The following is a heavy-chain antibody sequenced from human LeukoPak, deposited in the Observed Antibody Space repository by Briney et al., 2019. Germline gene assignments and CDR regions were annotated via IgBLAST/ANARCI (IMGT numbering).Heavy chain of an antibody. D-gene: IGHD1-26*01. Sequence: GGSLRLSCAASGFTFSGYEMNWVRQAPGKGLEWVSYISSSGSTIYYADSVKGRFTISRDNAKNSLYLQMNGLRAEDTAVYYCAREVGATTRTFDYWGQGTLVTVSS. J-gene: IGHJ4*02. CDR3: AREVGATTRTFDY. CDR2: ISSSGSTI. V-gene: IGHV3-48*03. CDR1: GFTFSGYE.